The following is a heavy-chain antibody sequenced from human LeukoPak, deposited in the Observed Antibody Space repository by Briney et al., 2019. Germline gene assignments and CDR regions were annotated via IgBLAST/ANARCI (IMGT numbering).Heavy chain of an antibody. Sequence: SETLSLTCAVYGGSFSGSYWSWIRQHPGKGLEWVGYIYYSGSTYYNPSLKSRVTISVDTSKNQFSLKLSSVTAADTAVYYCARETVILTGSEYYFDYWGQGTLVTVSS. CDR3: ARETVILTGSEYYFDY. J-gene: IGHJ4*02. CDR2: IYYSGST. V-gene: IGHV4-31*11. CDR1: GGSFSGSY. D-gene: IGHD3-9*01.